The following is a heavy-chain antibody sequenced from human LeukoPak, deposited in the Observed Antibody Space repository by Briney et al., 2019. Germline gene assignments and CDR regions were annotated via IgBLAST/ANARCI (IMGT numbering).Heavy chain of an antibody. CDR3: ARDLVEDIVASYRTYYGMDV. D-gene: IGHD5-12*01. CDR1: GGTFSSYA. Sequence: SVKVSCKASGGTFSSYAISWVRQAPGQGLEWMGGIIPIFGTANYAQKFQGRVTITADESTSTAYMELGSLRSEDTAVYYCARDLVEDIVASYRTYYGMDVWGKGTTVTVSS. J-gene: IGHJ6*04. V-gene: IGHV1-69*13. CDR2: IIPIFGTA.